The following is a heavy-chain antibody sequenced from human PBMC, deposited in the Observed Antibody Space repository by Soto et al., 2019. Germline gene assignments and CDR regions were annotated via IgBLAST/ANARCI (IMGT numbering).Heavy chain of an antibody. CDR2: ISAYNGNT. V-gene: IGHV1-18*01. CDR1: GYTVTIYG. D-gene: IGHD3-3*01. CDR3: ARGLNRDFWSGYYPVAY. J-gene: IGHJ4*02. Sequence: ASVKVASTSSGYTVTIYGITWLRQAPGQGLEWMGWISAYNGNTNYAQKLQGRVTMTTDTSTSTAYMELRSLRSDDTAVYYCARGLNRDFWSGYYPVAYWGQGTLVTVSS.